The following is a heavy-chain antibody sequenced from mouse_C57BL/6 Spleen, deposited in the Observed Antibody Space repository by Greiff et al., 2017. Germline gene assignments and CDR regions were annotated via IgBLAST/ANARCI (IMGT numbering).Heavy chain of an antibody. D-gene: IGHD2-3*01. CDR1: GFTFSSYG. Sequence: EVKLVESGGDLVKPGGSLKLSCAASGFTFSSYGMSWVRQTPDKRLEWVATISSGGSYTYYPDSVKGRFTISRDNAKNTPYLQMSSLKSEDTAMYYCASIYDGYYDWFAYWGQGTLVTVSA. J-gene: IGHJ3*01. V-gene: IGHV5-6*01. CDR3: ASIYDGYYDWFAY. CDR2: ISSGGSYT.